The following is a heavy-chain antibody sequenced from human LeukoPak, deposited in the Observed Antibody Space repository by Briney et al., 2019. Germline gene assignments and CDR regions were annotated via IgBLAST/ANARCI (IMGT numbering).Heavy chain of an antibody. D-gene: IGHD3-22*01. Sequence: SVKVSCKASGGTFSSYVISWVRQVPGQGLEWMGGIIPIFGTANYAQKFQGRVTITADESTSTAYMELSSLRSEDTAVYYCAREARYYDSSGYYYPPFYWGQGTLVTVSS. V-gene: IGHV1-69*13. CDR2: IIPIFGTA. J-gene: IGHJ4*02. CDR1: GGTFSSYV. CDR3: AREARYYDSSGYYYPPFY.